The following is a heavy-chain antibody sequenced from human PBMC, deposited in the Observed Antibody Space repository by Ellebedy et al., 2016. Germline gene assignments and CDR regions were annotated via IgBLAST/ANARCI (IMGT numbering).Heavy chain of an antibody. Sequence: ASVKVSCKASGYTFSSYYMHWVRQAPGQGLEWMGIINPSAGSTSYAQKFQGRLTMTRDTSTSTVYMEVSSLRSEDTAVYYCASEEMVRGVTTNVYYFDFWGQGTLVTVSS. CDR1: GYTFSSYY. J-gene: IGHJ4*02. CDR2: INPSAGST. CDR3: ASEEMVRGVTTNVYYFDF. V-gene: IGHV1-46*01. D-gene: IGHD3-10*01.